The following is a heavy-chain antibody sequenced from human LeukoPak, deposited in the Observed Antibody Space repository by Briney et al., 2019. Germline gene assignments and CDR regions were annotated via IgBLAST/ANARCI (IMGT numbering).Heavy chain of an antibody. CDR2: ISGSGGST. CDR3: AKTGPNYDILTGYYSSLWFDY. V-gene: IGHV3-23*01. Sequence: QPGGSLRLSCAASGFTFSSYAMSWVRQAPGKGLEWVSAISGSGGSTYYADSVKGRFTISRDNSKNTLYLQMNSLRAEDTAVYYCAKTGPNYDILTGYYSSLWFDYWGQETLVTISS. J-gene: IGHJ4*02. CDR1: GFTFSSYA. D-gene: IGHD3-9*01.